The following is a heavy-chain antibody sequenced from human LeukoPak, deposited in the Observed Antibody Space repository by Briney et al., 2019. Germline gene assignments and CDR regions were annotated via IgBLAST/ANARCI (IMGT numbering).Heavy chain of an antibody. CDR2: MNPNSHNT. J-gene: IGHJ4*02. CDR3: ARGGSSSSGFDY. D-gene: IGHD6-6*01. CDR1: GYTFTSYD. Sequence: ASVKVSCXASGYTFTSYDINWVRQATGQGLEWMGWMNPNSHNTGYVQKFQGRVTMTRNTSISTAYMELSSLRSEDTAVYYCARGGSSSSGFDYWGQGTLVTVSS. V-gene: IGHV1-8*01.